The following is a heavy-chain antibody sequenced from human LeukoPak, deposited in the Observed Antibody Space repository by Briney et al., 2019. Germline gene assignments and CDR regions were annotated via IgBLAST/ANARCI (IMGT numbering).Heavy chain of an antibody. CDR2: MNPNSGNT. Sequence: ASVKVSCKASGYTFTSYDINWVRQATGQGLEWMVWMNPNSGNTGYAQKFQGRVTMTRNTPISTAYMELSSLRSEDTAVYYCARGDGVVVVPAAIDYWGQGTLVTVSS. V-gene: IGHV1-8*01. J-gene: IGHJ4*02. CDR1: GYTFTSYD. D-gene: IGHD2-2*01. CDR3: ARGDGVVVVPAAIDY.